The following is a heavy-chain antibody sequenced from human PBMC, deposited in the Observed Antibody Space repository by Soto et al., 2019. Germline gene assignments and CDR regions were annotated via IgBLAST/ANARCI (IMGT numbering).Heavy chain of an antibody. J-gene: IGHJ4*02. CDR3: VRASGTRFDH. CDR1: GYTFTTYW. Sequence: GESLKISCKGSGYTFTTYWIDWVRQMSGTGLEWMGVIYPGDSDTRYSPSFQGQVTISADKSISTAYLQWSSLKASDTAMYYCVRASGTRFDHWGQGTLVTVSS. D-gene: IGHD2-8*01. V-gene: IGHV5-51*01. CDR2: IYPGDSDT.